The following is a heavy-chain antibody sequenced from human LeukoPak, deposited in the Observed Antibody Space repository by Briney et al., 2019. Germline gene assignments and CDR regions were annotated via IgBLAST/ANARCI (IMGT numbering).Heavy chain of an antibody. CDR2: ISSSSSYI. J-gene: IGHJ6*02. Sequence: GGSLRLSCAASGFTFSSYSMNWVRQAPGKGLKWDSSISSSSSYIYYADSVKGRFTISRDNAKNSLYLQMNSLRAEDTAVYYCARAYCSSTSCYSSYYGIDVWGQGTTVTVSS. D-gene: IGHD2-2*02. V-gene: IGHV3-21*01. CDR1: GFTFSSYS. CDR3: ARAYCSSTSCYSSYYGIDV.